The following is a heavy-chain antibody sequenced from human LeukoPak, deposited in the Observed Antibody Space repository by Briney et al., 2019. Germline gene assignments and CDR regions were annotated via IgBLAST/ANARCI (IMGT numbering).Heavy chain of an antibody. D-gene: IGHD3-10*01. J-gene: IGHJ3*02. Sequence: GASVKVSCKASGYTFTGYYMHWVRQAPGQGLEWMGWINPNSGGTNYAQKFQGRVTMTRNTSISTAYMELSSLRSDDTAVYYCAKVRGAKGKHDAFDIWGQGTMVTVSS. CDR1: GYTFTGYY. CDR2: INPNSGGT. V-gene: IGHV1-2*02. CDR3: AKVRGAKGKHDAFDI.